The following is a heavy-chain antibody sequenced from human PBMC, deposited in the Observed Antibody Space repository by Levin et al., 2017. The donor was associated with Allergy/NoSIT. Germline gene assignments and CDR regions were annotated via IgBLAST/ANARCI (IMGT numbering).Heavy chain of an antibody. CDR3: ARDILARYSSGWYPYYYDDGMDV. V-gene: IGHV3-30*04. Sequence: QTGGSLRLSCAASGFTFSSYAMHWVRQAPGKGLEWVAVISYDGSNKYYADSVKGRFTISRDNSKNTLYLQMNSLRAEDTAVYYCARDILARYSSGWYPYYYDDGMDVWGQGTTVTVSS. D-gene: IGHD6-19*01. J-gene: IGHJ6*02. CDR1: GFTFSSYA. CDR2: ISYDGSNK.